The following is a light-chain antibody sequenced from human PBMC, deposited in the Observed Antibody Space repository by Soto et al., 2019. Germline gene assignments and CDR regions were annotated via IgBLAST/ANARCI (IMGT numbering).Light chain of an antibody. CDR1: QSVSSN. J-gene: IGKJ1*01. Sequence: EIVLTQSQATLSLSVLPRATLXFKASQSVSSNLAWYQQRPGQAPRLLIHDASNRATGIPARFSGSGSGTDFTLTISSLEPEDFAVYYCQQRSHWPTFGQGTKVDIK. CDR2: DAS. CDR3: QQRSHWPT. V-gene: IGKV3-11*01.